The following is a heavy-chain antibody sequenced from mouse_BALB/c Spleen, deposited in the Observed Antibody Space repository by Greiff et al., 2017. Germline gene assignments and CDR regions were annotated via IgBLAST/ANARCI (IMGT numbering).Heavy chain of an antibody. Sequence: VQLQQSAAELARPGASVKMSCKASGYTFTSYTMHWVKQRPGQGLEWIGYINPSSGYTEYNQKFKDKTTLTADKSSSTAYMQLSSLTSEDSAVYYCARWEGDYAMDYWGQGTSVTVSS. J-gene: IGHJ4*01. CDR2: INPSSGYT. CDR3: ARWEGDYAMDY. CDR1: GYTFTSYT. V-gene: IGHV1-4*02. D-gene: IGHD4-1*01.